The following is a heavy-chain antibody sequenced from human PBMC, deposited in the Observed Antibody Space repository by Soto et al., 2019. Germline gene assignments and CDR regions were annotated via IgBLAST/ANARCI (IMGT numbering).Heavy chain of an antibody. Sequence: EVQLVESGGSLVQPGGSLRLSCAVSGFSISSHWMNWVRQAPGKGLEWVANIKQDGSERYYVASVKGRFTISRDNAKNSLFLQMNSLRAEDTAVYFCARGFGLDYWGQGILVIVSS. J-gene: IGHJ4*02. CDR3: ARGFGLDY. CDR1: GFSISSHW. CDR2: IKQDGSER. V-gene: IGHV3-7*05. D-gene: IGHD3-16*01.